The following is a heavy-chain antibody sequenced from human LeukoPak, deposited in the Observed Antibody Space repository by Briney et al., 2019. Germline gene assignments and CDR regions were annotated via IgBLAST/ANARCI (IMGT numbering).Heavy chain of an antibody. Sequence: GGSLRLSCAASGFTFDSFSINWVRQAPGKGLEWVSSISGSSSYISYADSVKGRFTISRDNAKNSLYLQMNILRAEDTAVYYCAFSSSWYGDYWGQGTLVTVSS. CDR1: GFTFDSFS. CDR2: ISGSSSYI. CDR3: AFSSSWYGDY. J-gene: IGHJ4*02. V-gene: IGHV3-21*01. D-gene: IGHD6-13*01.